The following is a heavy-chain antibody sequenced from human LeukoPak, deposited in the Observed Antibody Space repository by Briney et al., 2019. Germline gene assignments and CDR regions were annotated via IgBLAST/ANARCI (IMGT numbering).Heavy chain of an antibody. CDR1: GFSFSRYA. D-gene: IGHD3-10*01. J-gene: IGHJ4*02. Sequence: GGSLRLSCVASGFSFSRYAMSWVRQAPGKGLEWVSAISDDSRGKYYADSVKGRFTISRDNSKNTLYLQMNSLRAEDTAVYYCAKDRGDYWGQGTLVTVSS. CDR2: ISDDSRGK. V-gene: IGHV3-23*01. CDR3: AKDRGDY.